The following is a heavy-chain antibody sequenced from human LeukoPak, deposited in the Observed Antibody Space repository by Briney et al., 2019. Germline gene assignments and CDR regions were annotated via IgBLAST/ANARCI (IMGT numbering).Heavy chain of an antibody. CDR1: GGTFSSYA. CDR3: ARDQEGFDY. CDR2: IYPRDGST. V-gene: IGHV1-46*01. Sequence: GSSGKVSCKASGGTFSSYAISWVRQAPGQGLEWMGMIYPRDGSTSYAQKFQGRVTVTRDTSTSTVHMELSGLRSEDTAVYYCARDQEGFDYWGQGTLVTVSS. J-gene: IGHJ4*02.